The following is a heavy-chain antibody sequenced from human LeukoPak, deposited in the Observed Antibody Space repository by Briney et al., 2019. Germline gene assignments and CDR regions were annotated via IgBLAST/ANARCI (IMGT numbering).Heavy chain of an antibody. D-gene: IGHD6-13*01. CDR3: ARAVQQQLAFDP. Sequence: GGSLRLSCAASGFTFSSYEMNWVRQAPGKGLEWVSYISSSGSTIYYADSVKGRFTISRDNAKNSLYLQMNSLRAEDTAVYYCARAVQQQLAFDPWGQGTLVTVSS. CDR2: ISSSGSTI. J-gene: IGHJ5*02. V-gene: IGHV3-48*03. CDR1: GFTFSSYE.